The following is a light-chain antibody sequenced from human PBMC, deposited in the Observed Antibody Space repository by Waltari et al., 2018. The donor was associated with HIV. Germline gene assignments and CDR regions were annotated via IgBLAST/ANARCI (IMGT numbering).Light chain of an antibody. CDR1: SSNIGSNS. Sequence: QSVLTQPPSASGTPGQRVTISCSGGSSNIGSNSVYWYKQLPGTAPKLLLYRNNQRPSGVPDRFSGSKSGTSASLAISGLRSEDEADYYCAAWGNSLSLLFGGGTKLTVL. CDR2: RNN. J-gene: IGLJ2*01. V-gene: IGLV1-47*01. CDR3: AAWGNSLSLL.